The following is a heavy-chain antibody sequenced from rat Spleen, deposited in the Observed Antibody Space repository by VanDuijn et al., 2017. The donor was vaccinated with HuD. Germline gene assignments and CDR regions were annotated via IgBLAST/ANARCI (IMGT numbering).Heavy chain of an antibody. CDR3: ARLGGGPFDY. Sequence: EVQLVESGGGLVQPGRSLKVSCAASGFTFSSYGMAWVRQAPTEGLEWVASISNSGDLTYYRDSVKGRFTVSRDNAKNTQYLQMDSLKSEDTATYYCARLGGGPFDYWGQGVMVTVSS. J-gene: IGHJ2*01. CDR1: GFTFSSYG. D-gene: IGHD4-3*01. V-gene: IGHV5S13*01. CDR2: ISNSGDLT.